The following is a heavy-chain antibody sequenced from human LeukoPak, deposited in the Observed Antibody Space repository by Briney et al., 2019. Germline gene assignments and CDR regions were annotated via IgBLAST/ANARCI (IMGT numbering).Heavy chain of an antibody. V-gene: IGHV3-11*04. CDR1: GFTFNDYY. Sequence: GGSLRLSCAASGFTFNDYYMNWIRQAPGKGLEWVSYISRSGTPIYYADSVKGRFTTSRDNARNSLHLPMNSLRAEDTAVYYGAREWAGGDSSAYPPFDYWGQGTLVTVSS. CDR3: AREWAGGDSSAYPPFDY. CDR2: ISRSGTPI. J-gene: IGHJ4*02. D-gene: IGHD3-22*01.